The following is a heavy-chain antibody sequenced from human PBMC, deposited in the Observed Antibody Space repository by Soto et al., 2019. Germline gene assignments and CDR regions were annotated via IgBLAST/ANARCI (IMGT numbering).Heavy chain of an antibody. J-gene: IGHJ4*02. CDR3: ARGVSDYLDSSDYMDY. D-gene: IGHD3-22*01. CDR1: GITFMTYS. CDR2: ISSTGSFI. Sequence: GGSLRLSCAASGITFMTYSMNWVRQSPGKALEWVSYISSTGSFIYYADSVKGRPTISRDDATNSLYLQMKSLRAENTAVYYCARGVSDYLDSSDYMDYWGQGTQVTVSS. V-gene: IGHV3-21*01.